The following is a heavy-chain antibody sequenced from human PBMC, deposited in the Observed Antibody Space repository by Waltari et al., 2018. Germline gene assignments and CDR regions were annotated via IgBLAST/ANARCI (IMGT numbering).Heavy chain of an antibody. Sequence: EVQLVQSGAEVKKPGESLKISCKGSGYSFTSYWIGCVRQMPGKGLEWMGIIYPGDSDTRYSPSFQGQVTISADKSISTAYLQWSSLKASDTAMYYCARQRCSSTSCYTGVFWFDPWGQGTLVTVSS. CDR1: GYSFTSYW. J-gene: IGHJ5*02. CDR2: IYPGDSDT. CDR3: ARQRCSSTSCYTGVFWFDP. V-gene: IGHV5-51*01. D-gene: IGHD2-2*02.